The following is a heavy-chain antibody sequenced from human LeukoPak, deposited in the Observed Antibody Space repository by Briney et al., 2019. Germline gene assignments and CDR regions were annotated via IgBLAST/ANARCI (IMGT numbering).Heavy chain of an antibody. D-gene: IGHD3-16*02. CDR2: IYSGGST. Sequence: PGGSLRLSCAASGFTVSSNYMSWVRQAPGKGLEWVSVIYSGGSTYYADSVTGRFTISRHNSKNTLYLQLNSLRAEDTAVYYCARVRYPSAFDIWGQGTMVTVSS. V-gene: IGHV3-53*04. CDR3: ARVRYPSAFDI. J-gene: IGHJ3*02. CDR1: GFTVSSNY.